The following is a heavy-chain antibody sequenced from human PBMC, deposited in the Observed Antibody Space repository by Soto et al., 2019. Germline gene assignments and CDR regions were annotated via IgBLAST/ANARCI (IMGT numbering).Heavy chain of an antibody. Sequence: SETLSLTCTVSGGSISSYYWSWIRQPPGKGLEWIGYIYYSGSTNYNPSLKSRVTISVDTSKNQFSLKLSSVTAADTAVYYCASLSNSSGWYYEGYYFDYWGQGTLVTVSS. D-gene: IGHD6-19*01. CDR1: GGSISSYY. V-gene: IGHV4-59*08. CDR2: IYYSGST. J-gene: IGHJ4*02. CDR3: ASLSNSSGWYYEGYYFDY.